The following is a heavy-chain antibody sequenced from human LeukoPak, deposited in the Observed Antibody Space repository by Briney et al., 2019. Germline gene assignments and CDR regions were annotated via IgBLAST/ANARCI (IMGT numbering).Heavy chain of an antibody. V-gene: IGHV3-48*04. D-gene: IGHD6-6*01. CDR3: ARGLGSRSGAGDG. J-gene: IGHJ4*02. Sequence: GGPLRLSCAASGFTFDDYGMSWVRQAPGKGLEWVSYISSSGSTIYYADSVKGRFPLSRDHAKNSLYLQMNSLRAEDMAVYYCARGLGSRSGAGDGGGQGTPVSVSS. CDR2: ISSSGSTI. CDR1: GFTFDDYG.